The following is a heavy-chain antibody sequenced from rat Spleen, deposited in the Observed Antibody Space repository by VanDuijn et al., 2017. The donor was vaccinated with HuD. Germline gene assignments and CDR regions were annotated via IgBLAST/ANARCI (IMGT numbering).Heavy chain of an antibody. Sequence: EVQVLESGGGLVQPGNSLKLSCATSGFTFSTAWMYWYRQFPEKRLEWVARIKAKSNNYATDYTESVRGRFIISRDDSKSSIYLQMNNLKEEDTAIYYCAWGGTTSGYWGQGVMVTVSS. CDR1: GFTFSTAW. D-gene: IGHD1-5*01. J-gene: IGHJ2*01. CDR2: IKAKSNNYAT. V-gene: IGHV6-6*01. CDR3: AWGGTTSGY.